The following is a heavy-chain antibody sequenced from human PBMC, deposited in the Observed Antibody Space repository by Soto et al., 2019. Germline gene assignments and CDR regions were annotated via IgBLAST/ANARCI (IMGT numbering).Heavy chain of an antibody. Sequence: EVQLLESGGGLVQPGGSLRLSCAESGFTFSSYAMNWVREAQGKGLEWVSAISGTGFSTYYTDSLKGRFTISRDNSKNTLYLQMNSLTAEDTAVYYCAIVVVVVTADRGRNFQKWGQGTRVTVSS. V-gene: IGHV3-23*01. J-gene: IGHJ1*01. CDR2: ISGTGFST. CDR3: AIVVVVVTADRGRNFQK. CDR1: GFTFSSYA. D-gene: IGHD2-21*02.